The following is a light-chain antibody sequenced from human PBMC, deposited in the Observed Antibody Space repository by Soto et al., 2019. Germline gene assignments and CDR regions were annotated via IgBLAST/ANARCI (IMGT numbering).Light chain of an antibody. V-gene: IGKV3-20*01. CDR2: GTS. CDR1: QSVSSSY. CDR3: QQYGTAPWT. Sequence: EIVLTQSPGTLSLSPGERATLSCRASQSVSSSYLAWYRQKPGQSPRLLIYGTSYRATGIPDRFSGSGSGTDFTLTISRLEPEDFAVYYCQQYGTAPWTFGQGTKVEIK. J-gene: IGKJ1*01.